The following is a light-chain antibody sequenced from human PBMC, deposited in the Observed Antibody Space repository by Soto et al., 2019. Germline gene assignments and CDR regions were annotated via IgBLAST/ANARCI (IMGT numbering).Light chain of an antibody. CDR1: QSISNY. J-gene: IGKJ4*01. Sequence: DIQMTQSPSSLSASVGDRVTITCRASQSISNYLNWYQQKPGKAPKLLIDAASNLHTGVPSRFTGSGSGTDFTLTISSLQPEDFATYYCQQSISSQLTFGGGPKVDMK. CDR3: QQSISSQLT. V-gene: IGKV1-39*01. CDR2: AAS.